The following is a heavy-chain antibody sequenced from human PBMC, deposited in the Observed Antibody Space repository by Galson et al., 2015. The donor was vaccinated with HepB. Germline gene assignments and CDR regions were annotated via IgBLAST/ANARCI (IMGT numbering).Heavy chain of an antibody. V-gene: IGHV3-13*01. J-gene: IGHJ4*02. D-gene: IGHD3-22*01. CDR2: IGTAGDT. CDR3: ARGRGYYDSSGYTHLFDY. Sequence: SLRLSCAASGFTFSSYDMHWVRQATGKGLEWVSAIGTAGDTYYPGSVKGRFTISRENAKNSLYLQMNSLRAGDTAVYYCARGRGYYDSSGYTHLFDYWGQGTLVTVSS. CDR1: GFTFSSYD.